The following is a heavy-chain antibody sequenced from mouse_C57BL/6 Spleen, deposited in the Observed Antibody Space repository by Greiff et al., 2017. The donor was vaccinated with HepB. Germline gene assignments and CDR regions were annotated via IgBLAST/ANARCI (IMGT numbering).Heavy chain of an antibody. CDR2: ISGGGGNT. CDR3: ARHRSNAMDY. D-gene: IGHD5-1*01. CDR1: GFTFSSYT. Sequence: EVKLQESGGGLVKPGGSLKLSCAASGFTFSSYTMSWVRQTPEKRLEWVATISGGGGNTYYPDSVKGRFTISRDNAKNTLYLQMSSLRSEDTALYYCARHRSNAMDYWGQGTSVTVSS. V-gene: IGHV5-9*01. J-gene: IGHJ4*01.